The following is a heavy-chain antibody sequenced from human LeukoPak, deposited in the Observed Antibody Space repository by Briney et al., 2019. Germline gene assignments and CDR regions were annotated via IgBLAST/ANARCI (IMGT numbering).Heavy chain of an antibody. CDR3: ARPGYYDAFDI. CDR1: GGSISSSSYY. D-gene: IGHD3-22*01. Sequence: SETLSLTCSLSGGSISSSSYYWAWIRQPPGKGLEWIGSIYYSGNTYYSPSLKSRVTIFVDTSKNEFSLNLSSVTAADTALYYCARPGYYDAFDIWGQGTMVTVSS. J-gene: IGHJ3*02. V-gene: IGHV4-39*01. CDR2: IYYSGNT.